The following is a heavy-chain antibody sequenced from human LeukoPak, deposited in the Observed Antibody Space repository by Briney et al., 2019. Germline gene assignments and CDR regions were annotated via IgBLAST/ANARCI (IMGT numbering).Heavy chain of an antibody. CDR1: GSXXSYY. D-gene: IGHD1-26*01. CDR3: ARALSGSYDY. V-gene: IGHV4-59*12. J-gene: IGHJ4*02. Sequence: GSXXSYYXSXIRQPPGKGLEWIGYIYYSGSTNYNPSLKSRVTISVDTSKNQFSLNLSSVTAADTAVYHCARALSGSYDYWGQGTLVTVSS. CDR2: IYYSGST.